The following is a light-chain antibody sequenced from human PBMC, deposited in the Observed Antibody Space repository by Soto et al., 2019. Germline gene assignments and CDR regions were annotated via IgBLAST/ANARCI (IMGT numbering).Light chain of an antibody. J-gene: IGLJ2*01. CDR2: EVS. V-gene: IGLV2-14*01. Sequence: QSALTQPAPVSGSPGQSITISCTGTNNDVGAYTYVSWYQQHPGKAPRLIIYEVSERPSGVSNRFSGSKSGNTASLVISGLQAEDEADYYCSSYRTGSRVFGGGTKLTVL. CDR1: NNDVGAYTY. CDR3: SSYRTGSRV.